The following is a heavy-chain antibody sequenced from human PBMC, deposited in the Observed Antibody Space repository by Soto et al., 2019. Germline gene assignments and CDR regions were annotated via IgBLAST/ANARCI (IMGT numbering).Heavy chain of an antibody. CDR2: ISSSGRTI. CDR3: ARAAAGGLPNAPGENWFDP. Sequence: QVQLVESGGGLVKPGGSLRLSCAASGFTFSDYYMSWIRQAPGKGLEWVSYISSSGRTIYYADSVKGRFTISRDNAKNSLYLQMTSLRAEDTAVYYCARAAAGGLPNAPGENWFDPWGQGTLVTVSS. V-gene: IGHV3-11*01. D-gene: IGHD2-8*01. J-gene: IGHJ5*02. CDR1: GFTFSDYY.